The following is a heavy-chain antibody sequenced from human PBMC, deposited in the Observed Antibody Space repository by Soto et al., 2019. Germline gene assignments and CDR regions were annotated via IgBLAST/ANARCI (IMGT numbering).Heavy chain of an antibody. D-gene: IGHD1-1*01. CDR2: IWYDGSNK. J-gene: IGHJ4*02. V-gene: IGHV3-33*01. Sequence: QVQLVESGGGVVQPGRSLRLSCAASGFTFSSYGMHWVRQAPGKGPEWVAVIWYDGSNKYYADSVKGRFTISRDNSKNTLYLQMNSLRAEDTAVYYCARDPTGTTPYYFDYWGQGTLVTVSS. CDR3: ARDPTGTTPYYFDY. CDR1: GFTFSSYG.